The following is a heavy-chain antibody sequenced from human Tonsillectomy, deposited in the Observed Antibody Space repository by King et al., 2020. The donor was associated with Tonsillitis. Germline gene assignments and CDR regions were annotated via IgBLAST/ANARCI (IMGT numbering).Heavy chain of an antibody. Sequence: VQLVESGGGVVQPGRSLRLSCAASGFTLSSYAVHWVRQAPGKGLEWMSVISYDGSNKHYADSVKGRFIISRDNSKDTVYLQMKSLRAEDTALYYCARGIAVADPLESWGQGTLVTVSS. V-gene: IGHV3-30*04. CDR2: ISYDGSNK. D-gene: IGHD6-19*01. J-gene: IGHJ4*02. CDR1: GFTLSSYA. CDR3: ARGIAVADPLES.